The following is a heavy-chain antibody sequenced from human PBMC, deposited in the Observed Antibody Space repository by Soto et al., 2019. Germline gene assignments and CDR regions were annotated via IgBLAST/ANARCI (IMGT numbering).Heavy chain of an antibody. D-gene: IGHD3-3*01. CDR2: IHYSGST. Sequence: PSETLSLTCTVSGGSISSYYWSWIRQPPGKGLEWIGYIHYSGSTKYSPSLKSRVTISADTSKNQFSLKLSSVTAADTAVYYCARGHYDFWSGYFATIDYWGQGTLVTVSS. CDR3: ARGHYDFWSGYFATIDY. CDR1: GGSISSYY. J-gene: IGHJ4*02. V-gene: IGHV4-59*08.